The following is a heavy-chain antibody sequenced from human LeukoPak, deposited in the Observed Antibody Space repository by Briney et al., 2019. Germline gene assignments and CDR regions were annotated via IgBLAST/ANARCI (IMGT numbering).Heavy chain of an antibody. CDR1: GGSISSGDYY. CDR3: AREQDYYDSSGYRNWFDP. CDR2: IYYSGST. Sequence: PSQTLSLTCTVSGGSISSGDYYWSWIRQPPGKGLEWIGYIYYSGSTYYNPSLKSRVTMSVDTSKNQFSLKLSSVTAADTAVYYCAREQDYYDSSGYRNWFDPWGQGTLVTVSS. J-gene: IGHJ5*02. V-gene: IGHV4-30-4*01. D-gene: IGHD3-22*01.